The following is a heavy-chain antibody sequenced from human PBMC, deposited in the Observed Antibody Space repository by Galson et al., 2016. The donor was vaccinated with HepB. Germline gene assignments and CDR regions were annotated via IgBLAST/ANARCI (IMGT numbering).Heavy chain of an antibody. CDR1: GGSISDYY. CDR3: ARRGSSWYLV. V-gene: IGHV4-59*08. CDR2: IHYSGST. D-gene: IGHD6-13*01. Sequence: SETLSLTCTVSGGSISDYYWSWIRQPPGRGLEWIGFIHYSGSTSYNPSLKSRVTISADTSKNQLSLKLGSVTAADTAVYYCARRGSSWYLVWGQGTLVTVSS. J-gene: IGHJ4*02.